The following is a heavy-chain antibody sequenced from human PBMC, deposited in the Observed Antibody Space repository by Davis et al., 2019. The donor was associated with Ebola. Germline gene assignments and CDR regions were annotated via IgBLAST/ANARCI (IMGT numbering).Heavy chain of an antibody. D-gene: IGHD6-25*01. CDR2: ISYDGSNK. CDR1: GFTFSSYG. Sequence: GESLKISCAASGFTFSSYGMHWVRQAPGKGLEWVAVISYDGSNKYYADSVKGRFTISRDNSKNTLYLQMNSLRAEDTAVYYCARDFPPDPIAAAYYYGMDVWGQGTTVTVSS. CDR3: ARDFPPDPIAAAYYYGMDV. V-gene: IGHV3-30*03. J-gene: IGHJ6*02.